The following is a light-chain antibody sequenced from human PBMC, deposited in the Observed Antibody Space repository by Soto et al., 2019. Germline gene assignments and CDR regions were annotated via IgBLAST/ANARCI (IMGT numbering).Light chain of an antibody. CDR3: KQLNSFRIP. CDR2: GAS. J-gene: IGKJ3*01. Sequence: IQLTQSPSSLSASVGDRVTISCRASQGIANFLAWYQQKPGKAPKLLIYGASTLQSGVPSRFSGSGSGTNFTLTISSLQPEDFATYYCKQLNSFRIPFGPGTKVDIQ. CDR1: QGIANF. V-gene: IGKV1-9*01.